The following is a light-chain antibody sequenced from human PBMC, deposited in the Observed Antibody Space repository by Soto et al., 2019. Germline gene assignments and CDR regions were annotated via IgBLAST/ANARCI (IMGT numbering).Light chain of an antibody. CDR3: QHYGIEMAT. Sequence: ESEATQLPCTLSSYIEDRATXSCRASQVVMANFLAWYQQKPGLAPRLLIHGASRRATGIPDRFSGSGSGTDFTLTITRLEPEDSAVYWCQHYGIEMATFGEGAEVDIK. CDR1: QVVMANF. V-gene: IGKV3-20*01. CDR2: GAS. J-gene: IGKJ1*01.